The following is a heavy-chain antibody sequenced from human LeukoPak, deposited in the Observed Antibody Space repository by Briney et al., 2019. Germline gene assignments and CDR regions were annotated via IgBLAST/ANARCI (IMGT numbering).Heavy chain of an antibody. D-gene: IGHD6-13*01. J-gene: IGHJ3*02. V-gene: IGHV3-20*04. CDR3: ARTKQQLVLDAFDI. Sequence: GSPRLSCAASGFTFDDYGMSWVRQAPGKGLEWVSGINWDGGSTGYADSVKGRFTISRDNAKNSLYLQMNSLRAEDTALYYCARTKQQLVLDAFDIWGQGTMVTVSS. CDR2: INWDGGST. CDR1: GFTFDDYG.